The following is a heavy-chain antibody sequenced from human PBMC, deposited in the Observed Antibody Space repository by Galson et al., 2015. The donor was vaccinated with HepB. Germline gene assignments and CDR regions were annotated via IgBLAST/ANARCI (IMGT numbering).Heavy chain of an antibody. V-gene: IGHV3-23*01. J-gene: IGHJ6*02. CDR3: AKTNDYGRVSDV. Sequence: SLRLAGAASGFTFSTYAMTWVRQAPGRGLEWVSTITASGATTYYAVSVKGLFSISRDNSKNTLYLQMNSLRAEDTAVYYCAKTNDYGRVSDVWGQGTTVAVSS. CDR1: GFTFSTYA. CDR2: ITASGATT. D-gene: IGHD4-17*01.